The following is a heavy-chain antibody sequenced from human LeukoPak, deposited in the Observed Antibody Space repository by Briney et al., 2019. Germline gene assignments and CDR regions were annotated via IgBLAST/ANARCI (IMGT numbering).Heavy chain of an antibody. V-gene: IGHV4-30-2*01. Sequence: SETLSLTCTVSGGSISSGGYYWSWIRQPPGKGLEWIGYIYHSGSTYYNPSLKSRVTISVDRSKNQFSLKLSSVTAADTAVYYCAREGGHGTGTIDYWGQGTLVTVSS. CDR1: GGSISSGGYY. CDR3: AREGGHGTGTIDY. D-gene: IGHD1-1*01. CDR2: IYHSGST. J-gene: IGHJ4*02.